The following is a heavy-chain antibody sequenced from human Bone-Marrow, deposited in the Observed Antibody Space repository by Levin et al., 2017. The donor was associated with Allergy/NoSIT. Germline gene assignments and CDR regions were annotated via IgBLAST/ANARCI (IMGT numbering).Heavy chain of an antibody. V-gene: IGHV2-5*04. CDR1: DFSLSTSGVG. Sequence: SGPTLVKPTQTLTLTCTFSDFSLSTSGVGVGWVRRPPGKALEWLAVVYWDDDKDYSPSLKSRLTITKDTSRNQVVLTMTNMDPVDTGTYYCVQTTLIAPVIKDELYFDYWGRGTLVTVSS. CDR2: VYWDDDK. J-gene: IGHJ4*02. CDR3: VQTTLIAPVIKDELYFDY. D-gene: IGHD3-22*01.